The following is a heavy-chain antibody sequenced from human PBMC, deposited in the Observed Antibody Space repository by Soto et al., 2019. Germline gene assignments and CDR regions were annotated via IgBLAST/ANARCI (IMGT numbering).Heavy chain of an antibody. CDR3: ARVQYSSGWYLGTYYFDY. J-gene: IGHJ4*02. Sequence: PSETLSLSCTVSGCSISSGDYYWSWIRQPPGKGLEWIGYIYYSGSTYYNPSLKSRVTISVDTSKNQFSLKLSSVTAADTAVYYCARVQYSSGWYLGTYYFDYWGQGTLVTVSS. V-gene: IGHV4-30-4*01. CDR1: GCSISSGDYY. D-gene: IGHD6-19*01. CDR2: IYYSGST.